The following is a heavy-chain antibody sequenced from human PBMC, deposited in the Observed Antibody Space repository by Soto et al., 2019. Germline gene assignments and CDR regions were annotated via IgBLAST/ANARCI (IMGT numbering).Heavy chain of an antibody. D-gene: IGHD1-7*01. CDR3: ARDRRITGTTEYDYYYYGMDV. CDR1: GYTFTSYY. Sequence: ASVKVSCKASGYTFTSYYMNWVRQAPGQGLAWMGIINPSGGSTSYAQKFQGRVTMTRDTSTSTVYMELSSLRSEDTAVYYCARDRRITGTTEYDYYYYGMDVWGQGTTVTVSS. CDR2: INPSGGST. V-gene: IGHV1-46*01. J-gene: IGHJ6*02.